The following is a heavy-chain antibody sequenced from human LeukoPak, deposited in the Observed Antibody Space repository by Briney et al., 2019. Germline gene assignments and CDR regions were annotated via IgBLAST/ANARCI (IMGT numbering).Heavy chain of an antibody. CDR2: INHSGST. D-gene: IGHD6-13*01. J-gene: IGHJ6*02. CDR1: GGSFSGYY. Sequence: PSETLSLTCAVYGGSFSGYYWSWIRQPPGKGLEWIGEINHSGSTNYNPSLKCRVTISVDTSKNQFSLKLSSVTAADTAVYYCAREPAQSKYSSSWYVPYYYYYGMDVWGQGTTVTVSS. CDR3: AREPAQSKYSSSWYVPYYYYYGMDV. V-gene: IGHV4-34*01.